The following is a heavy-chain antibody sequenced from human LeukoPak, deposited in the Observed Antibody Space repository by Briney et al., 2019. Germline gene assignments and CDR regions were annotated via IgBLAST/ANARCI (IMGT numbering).Heavy chain of an antibody. CDR2: IPSDDNPT. V-gene: IGHV3-74*01. CDR3: ARDHYFKMDF. Sequence: GGSLRLSCAASGFTFSNFVMHWVRQVPGKGLVWVARIPSDDNPTNYADSVQGRFTISRDNAKNTLYLQMNNLRLEDTAVYYCARDHYFKMDFWGQGTLVTVSS. J-gene: IGHJ4*02. D-gene: IGHD3-10*01. CDR1: GFTFSNFV.